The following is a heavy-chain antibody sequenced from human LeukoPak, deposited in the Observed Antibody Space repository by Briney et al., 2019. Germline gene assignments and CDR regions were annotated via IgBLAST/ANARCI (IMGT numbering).Heavy chain of an antibody. CDR1: GFTFSIYW. J-gene: IGHJ1*01. Sequence: PGGSLRLSCEASGFTFSIYWMSWVRQAPGKGPECVANIKPDGSDKYYVDSMKGRFTISRDNAKNSLYLQMNNLRAEDTAMYYCAREGFPPGVLHWGQGTLVTVSS. V-gene: IGHV3-7*01. CDR2: IKPDGSDK. CDR3: AREGFPPGVLH. D-gene: IGHD2-2*01.